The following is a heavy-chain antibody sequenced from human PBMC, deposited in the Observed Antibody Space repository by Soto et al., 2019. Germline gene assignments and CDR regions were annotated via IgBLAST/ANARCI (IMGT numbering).Heavy chain of an antibody. CDR1: GFTFSSYA. CDR2: ISGSGGST. J-gene: IGHJ3*02. CDR3: AKDQHRAAAGVRNAAFDI. Sequence: QLGGSLRLSCAASGFTFSSYAMSWVRQAPGKGLEWVSAISGSGGSTYYADSVKGRFTISRDNSKNTLYLQMNSLRAEDTAVYYCAKDQHRAAAGVRNAAFDIWGQGTMVTVSS. D-gene: IGHD6-13*01. V-gene: IGHV3-23*01.